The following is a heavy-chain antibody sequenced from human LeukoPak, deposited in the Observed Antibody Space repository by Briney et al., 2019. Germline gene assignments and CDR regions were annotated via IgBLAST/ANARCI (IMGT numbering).Heavy chain of an antibody. CDR2: IYYSGST. CDR1: GGSISSSSYY. V-gene: IGHV4-39*01. D-gene: IGHD1-14*01. CDR3: ARLPDYHYYYMDV. Sequence: SETLSLTCAVSGGSISSSSYYWGWIRQPPGKGLEWIASIYYSGSTYYNPSLKSRVTMSVDTSKNQFSLKLSSVTAADTAVYYCARLPDYHYYYMDVWGKGTTVTISS. J-gene: IGHJ6*03.